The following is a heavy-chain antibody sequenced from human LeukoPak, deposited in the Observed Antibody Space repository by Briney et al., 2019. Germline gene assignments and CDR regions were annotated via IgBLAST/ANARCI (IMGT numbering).Heavy chain of an antibody. V-gene: IGHV4-39*07. Sequence: SETLSLTCTVSGGSISSSSYYWGWIRQPPGKGLEWIGSIYYSGSTYYNPSLKSRVTISVDTSKNQFSLKLSSVTAADTAVYYCARVKMRYFDWLWNYFDYWGQGTLVTVSS. CDR3: ARVKMRYFDWLWNYFDY. CDR2: IYYSGST. J-gene: IGHJ4*02. CDR1: GGSISSSSYY. D-gene: IGHD3-9*01.